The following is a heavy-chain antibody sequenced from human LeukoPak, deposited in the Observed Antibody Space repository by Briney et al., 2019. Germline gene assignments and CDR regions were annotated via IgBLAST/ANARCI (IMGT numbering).Heavy chain of an antibody. V-gene: IGHV4-59*01. CDR2: IYYSGST. CDR3: ARGLGANYYYYGMDV. D-gene: IGHD3-16*01. CDR1: GGSISSYY. J-gene: IGHJ6*02. Sequence: SETLSLTCTVSGGSISSYYWSWIRQPPGKGLEWIGYIYYSGSTNYNPSLKSRVTISVDTSKNQFSLKLSSVTAADTAVYYCARGLGANYYYYGMDVWGQGTTVTVSS.